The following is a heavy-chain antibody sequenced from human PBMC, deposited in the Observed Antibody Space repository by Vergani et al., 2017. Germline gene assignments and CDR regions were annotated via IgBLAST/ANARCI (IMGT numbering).Heavy chain of an antibody. CDR2: IHYSGST. CDR3: ARGGYCSSTSCYLAYWFDP. CDR1: GVSISSGGYY. D-gene: IGHD2-2*01. J-gene: IGHJ5*02. Sequence: QVQLQESGPGLVKPSQTLSLTCTFSGVSISSGGYYWTWVRQHPGKGLEWIGYIHYSGSTYYKPSLKSRVTISIDTSKNQFSLNLNSVTAADTAVYYCARGGYCSSTSCYLAYWFDPWGQGTLVTVSS. V-gene: IGHV4-31*03.